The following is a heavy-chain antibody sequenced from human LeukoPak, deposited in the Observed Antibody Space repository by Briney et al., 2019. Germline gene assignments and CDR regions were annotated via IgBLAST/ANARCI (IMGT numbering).Heavy chain of an antibody. CDR1: GFTFSSYW. J-gene: IGHJ4*02. Sequence: GGSLRLSCAASGFTFSSYWMHWARQAPGKGLVWVSRINSDGSSTSYADSVKGRFTISRDNAKNTLYLQMNSLRAEDTAVYYCARGVRLRTVTIYDYWGQGTLVTVSS. CDR2: INSDGSST. D-gene: IGHD4-17*01. CDR3: ARGVRLRTVTIYDY. V-gene: IGHV3-74*01.